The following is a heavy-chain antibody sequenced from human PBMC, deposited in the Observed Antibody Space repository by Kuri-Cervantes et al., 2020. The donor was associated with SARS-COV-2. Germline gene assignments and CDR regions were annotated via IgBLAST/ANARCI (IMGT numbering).Heavy chain of an antibody. CDR2: FDPEDGET. CDR3: ATVWVGYMDV. CDR1: GYTFTSYY. Sequence: ASVKVSCKASGYTFTSYYMHWVRQAPGQGLEWMGGFDPEDGETIYAQKFQGRVTMTEDTSTDTAYMELSSLRSEDTAVYYCATVWVGYMDVWGKGTTVTVSS. J-gene: IGHJ6*03. D-gene: IGHD1-26*01. V-gene: IGHV1-24*01.